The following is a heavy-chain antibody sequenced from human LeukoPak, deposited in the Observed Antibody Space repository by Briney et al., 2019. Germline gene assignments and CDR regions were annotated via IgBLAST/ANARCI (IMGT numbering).Heavy chain of an antibody. CDR3: ARKYCSTTSCLFDN. V-gene: IGHV3-48*01. J-gene: IGHJ4*02. D-gene: IGHD2-2*01. CDR2: ISSGNII. Sequence: GGSLRLSCATSGFTFSGYSMNWVRQAPGKGLEWLSYISSGNIIYYADSVKGRFTISRDNAKSSLYLQMNSLRAEDTAVYYCARKYCSTTSCLFDNWGQGTLVTVSS. CDR1: GFTFSGYS.